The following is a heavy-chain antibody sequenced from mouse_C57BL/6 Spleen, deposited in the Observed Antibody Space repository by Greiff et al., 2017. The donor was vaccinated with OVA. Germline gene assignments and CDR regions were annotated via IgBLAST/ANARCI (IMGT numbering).Heavy chain of an antibody. CDR2: ISNGGGST. Sequence: EVMLVESGGGLVQPGGSLKLSCAASGFTFRDYYMYWVRQTPEKRLAWVAYISNGGGSTYYPDTVKGRFTISRDNAKNTLYLQMSRLKSEDTAMYYCARHDSSGYSLFAYWGQGTLVTVSA. CDR3: ARHDSSGYSLFAY. D-gene: IGHD3-2*02. V-gene: IGHV5-12*01. J-gene: IGHJ3*01. CDR1: GFTFRDYY.